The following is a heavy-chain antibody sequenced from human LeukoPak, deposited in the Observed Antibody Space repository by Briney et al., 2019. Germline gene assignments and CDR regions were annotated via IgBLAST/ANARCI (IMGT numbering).Heavy chain of an antibody. D-gene: IGHD4-17*01. CDR1: GYTFTSYA. CDR3: ARGHYFYGDYSWFDP. V-gene: IGHV7-4-1*02. Sequence: ASVKVSCKASGYTFTSYAMNWVRQAPGQGLEWMGWINTNTGNPTYAQGFTGRFVFSLDTSVSTAYLQISSLKAEDTAVYYCARGHYFYGDYSWFDPWGQGTLVTVSS. CDR2: INTNTGNP. J-gene: IGHJ5*02.